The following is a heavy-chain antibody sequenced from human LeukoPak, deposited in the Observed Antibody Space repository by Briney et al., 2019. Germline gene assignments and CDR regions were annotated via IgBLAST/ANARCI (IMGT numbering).Heavy chain of an antibody. D-gene: IGHD6-13*01. J-gene: IGHJ5*02. Sequence: ASVKVSCKASGGTFSSYAISWVRQAPGQGLEWMGGIIPIFGTANYAQKFQGRVTITADESTSTAYMELSSLRSEDTAVYYCARAEEYSSSWYGFWFDPWGQGTLVTVSS. CDR3: ARAEEYSSSWYGFWFDP. V-gene: IGHV1-69*13. CDR1: GGTFSSYA. CDR2: IIPIFGTA.